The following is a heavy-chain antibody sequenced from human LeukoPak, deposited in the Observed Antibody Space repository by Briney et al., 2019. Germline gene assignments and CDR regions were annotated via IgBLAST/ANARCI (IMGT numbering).Heavy chain of an antibody. Sequence: PGGSLRLSCSASGFTFSSYAMHWVRQAPGKGLEYVSAISSNGGGTYYADSVKGRFTISRDNSKNTLYLQMSSLRAEDTAVYYCVKYLDSSCWYQGPEFDYWGQGTLVTVSS. CDR1: GFTFSSYA. D-gene: IGHD6-19*01. CDR3: VKYLDSSCWYQGPEFDY. J-gene: IGHJ4*02. CDR2: ISSNGGGT. V-gene: IGHV3-64D*06.